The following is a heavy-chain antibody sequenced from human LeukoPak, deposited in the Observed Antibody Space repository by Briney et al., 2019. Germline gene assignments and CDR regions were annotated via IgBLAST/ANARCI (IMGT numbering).Heavy chain of an antibody. D-gene: IGHD5-24*01. Sequence: GGSLRLSCAASAFTFSNFWMSWVRQAPGKGLEWVANIKQDGSEKYYVDSVKGRFTISRDNAQTSLYLQMNSLRAEDTAVYYCARASDPWLQLTWGQGTLVTVSS. V-gene: IGHV3-7*05. J-gene: IGHJ5*02. CDR2: IKQDGSEK. CDR1: AFTFSNFW. CDR3: ARASDPWLQLT.